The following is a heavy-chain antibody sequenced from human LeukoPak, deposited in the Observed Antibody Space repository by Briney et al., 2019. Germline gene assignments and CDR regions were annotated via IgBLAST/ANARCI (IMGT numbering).Heavy chain of an antibody. Sequence: GGSLRLSCAASGFTFSSYAMSWVRQAPGKGLEWVSVISGSGGFTYYADSVKGRFTISRDNSKNTLYLQMIRLRAEDTAVYYCAKDQSPQIPVVFDYWGQGTLVTVSS. CDR1: GFTFSSYA. CDR2: ISGSGGFT. J-gene: IGHJ4*02. V-gene: IGHV3-23*01. CDR3: AKDQSPQIPVVFDY.